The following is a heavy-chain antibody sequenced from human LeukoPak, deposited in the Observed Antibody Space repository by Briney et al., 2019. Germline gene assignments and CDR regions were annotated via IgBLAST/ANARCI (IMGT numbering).Heavy chain of an antibody. J-gene: IGHJ6*03. CDR2: IRYDGSNK. CDR1: GFTFSSYG. Sequence: GGSLRLSCAASGFTFSSYGMHWVRQAPGKGLEWVAFIRYDGSNKYYADSVKGRFTISRDNSKNTLYLQMNSLRAEDTAVYYCAKMGFYCSSTSCYTGGYYYYYYMDVWGKGTTVTVSS. D-gene: IGHD2-2*02. V-gene: IGHV3-30*02. CDR3: AKMGFYCSSTSCYTGGYYYYYYMDV.